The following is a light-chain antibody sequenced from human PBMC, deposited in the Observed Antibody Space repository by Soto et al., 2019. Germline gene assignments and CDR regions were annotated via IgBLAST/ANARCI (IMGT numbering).Light chain of an antibody. CDR3: GTGDTSLRTGWV. Sequence: QSVLTQPPSVSAAPGQKVTISCSGSSSNIGNHYVSWYQQVPGTAPKLLIYDNNKRPSGIPDRFSGSNSGTSATLGITGLQTGDEADYYCGTGDTSLRTGWVFGGGTKLTVL. CDR1: SSNIGNHY. CDR2: DNN. J-gene: IGLJ3*02. V-gene: IGLV1-51*01.